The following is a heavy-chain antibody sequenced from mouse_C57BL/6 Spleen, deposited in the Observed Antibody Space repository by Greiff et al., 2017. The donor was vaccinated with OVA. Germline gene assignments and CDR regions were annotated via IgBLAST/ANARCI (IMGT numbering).Heavy chain of an antibody. Sequence: EVKLMESGPELVKPGASVKISCKASGYSFTGYYMNWVKQSPEKSLEWIGEINPSTGGTTYNQKFKAKATLTVDKSSSTAYMQLKSLTSEDSAVYYCARNPHYYGSSYAMDYWGQGTSVTVSS. J-gene: IGHJ4*01. D-gene: IGHD1-1*01. CDR2: INPSTGGT. V-gene: IGHV1-42*01. CDR1: GYSFTGYY. CDR3: ARNPHYYGSSYAMDY.